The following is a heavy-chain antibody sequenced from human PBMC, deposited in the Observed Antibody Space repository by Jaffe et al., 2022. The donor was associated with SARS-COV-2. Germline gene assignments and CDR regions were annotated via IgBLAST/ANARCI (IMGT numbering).Heavy chain of an antibody. CDR2: IRPDGSGS. CDR3: ARDRVAGSGSLDV. V-gene: IGHV3-74*01. J-gene: IGHJ6*04. CDR1: GLTFSAYW. Sequence: EVQLVESGGGLVQPGGSLRLSCAASGLTFSAYWMHWVRQVPGKGLVWVSRIRPDGSGSNYADSVKGRFIISRDNAKNTLFLQMSSLRVEDTAVYYCARDRVAGSGSLDVWGKGTTVTVSS. D-gene: IGHD3-10*01.